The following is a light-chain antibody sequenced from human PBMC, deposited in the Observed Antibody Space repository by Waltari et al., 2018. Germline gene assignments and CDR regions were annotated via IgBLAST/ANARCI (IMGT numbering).Light chain of an antibody. CDR2: DVS. CDR3: SSYTSSTVV. V-gene: IGLV2-14*01. CDR1: RSDVGGYHY. Sequence: QSALTQPASVSGSPGQSITISCTGTRSDVGGYHYVSWYQQHPGKAPKLMIYDVSKRPSGVSNRFSGSKSGNTASLTISGLQAEDEADYYCSSYTSSTVVFGGGTKLTVL. J-gene: IGLJ2*01.